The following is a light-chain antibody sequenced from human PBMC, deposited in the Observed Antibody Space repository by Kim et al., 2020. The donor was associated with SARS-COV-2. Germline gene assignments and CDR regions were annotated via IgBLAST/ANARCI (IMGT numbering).Light chain of an antibody. Sequence: EIVLTQSPGTLSLSPGERATLSCRASQSVSSSYLAWYQQKPGQAPRLLIYGASSRATGIPDRSSGSGSGTDFTLTISRLEPEDFAVYYCQQYGSSLYTFGQGTKLEI. CDR2: GAS. CDR1: QSVSSSY. CDR3: QQYGSSLYT. V-gene: IGKV3-20*01. J-gene: IGKJ2*01.